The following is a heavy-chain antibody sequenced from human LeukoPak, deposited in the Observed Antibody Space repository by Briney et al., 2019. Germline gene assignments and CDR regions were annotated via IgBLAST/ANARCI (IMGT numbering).Heavy chain of an antibody. CDR3: ALSWSWKNWFDP. D-gene: IGHD1-1*01. Sequence: ASVKVSCKASGYTFTSYGISWVRQAPGQGLEWMGLISAYNGNTNYAQKLQGRVTMTTDTSTSTAYMELRSLRSDDTAVYYCALSWSWKNWFDPWGQGTLVTVSS. CDR1: GYTFTSYG. V-gene: IGHV1-18*01. J-gene: IGHJ5*02. CDR2: ISAYNGNT.